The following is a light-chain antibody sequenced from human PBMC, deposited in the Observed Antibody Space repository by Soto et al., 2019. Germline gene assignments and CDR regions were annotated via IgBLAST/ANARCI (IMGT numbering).Light chain of an antibody. CDR2: KAS. CDR1: QSISSW. V-gene: IGKV1-5*03. J-gene: IGKJ1*01. Sequence: DIQMTQSPSTLSASVGDRVTITCRASQSISSWLAWYQQKPGKAPKLLIYKASTLQSGVPPRFSGSGSGTEFTHAISSLQTDVSATYYCQQYNDNWTCGQGNKVEIK. CDR3: QQYNDNWT.